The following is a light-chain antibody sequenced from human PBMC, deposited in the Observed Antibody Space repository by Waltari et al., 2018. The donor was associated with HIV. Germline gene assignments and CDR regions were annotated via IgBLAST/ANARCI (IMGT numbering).Light chain of an antibody. V-gene: IGLV1-44*01. CDR3: AAWDDSLMGV. Sequence: QSVLTQPPSASGTPGQRVTISCSGSSSNIGSNTVNWYQQLPGTSPKLLIYYNNQRPAGVPDRFSGSKSGTSASLAISWLQSEDEADYYCAAWDDSLMGVFGGGTRLTVL. CDR1: SSNIGSNT. J-gene: IGLJ3*02. CDR2: YNN.